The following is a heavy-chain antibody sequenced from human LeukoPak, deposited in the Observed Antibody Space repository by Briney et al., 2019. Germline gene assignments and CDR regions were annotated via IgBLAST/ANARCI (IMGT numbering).Heavy chain of an antibody. V-gene: IGHV3-7*01. CDR2: IKQDGREE. Sequence: GGSLRLSCAASGFSFSSSWMSWVRQAPGKGLEWVANIKQDGREEYYVDSVKGRFTISRDNAKNSLYLQMTSLRAEDTAVYYCARSTGWRNWFDPWGQGNLVTVSS. D-gene: IGHD6-19*01. CDR3: ARSTGWRNWFDP. J-gene: IGHJ5*02. CDR1: GFSFSSSW.